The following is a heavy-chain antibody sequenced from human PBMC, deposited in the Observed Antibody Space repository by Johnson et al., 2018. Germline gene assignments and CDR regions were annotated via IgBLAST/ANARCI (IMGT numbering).Heavy chain of an antibody. CDR3: AKEGWFGGNYYYYDMDV. V-gene: IGHV3-9*01. CDR1: GFTFDDYA. Sequence: VQLVESGGGLVQPGRSLRLSCAASGFTFDDYAMHWVRQAPGKGLEWVSGISWNSGSIGYADSVKGRFTISRDNAKNSLYLQMNSLRAEDTALYYCAKEGWFGGNYYYYDMDVGGKGTTVTVSS. J-gene: IGHJ6*03. CDR2: ISWNSGSI. D-gene: IGHD3-10*01.